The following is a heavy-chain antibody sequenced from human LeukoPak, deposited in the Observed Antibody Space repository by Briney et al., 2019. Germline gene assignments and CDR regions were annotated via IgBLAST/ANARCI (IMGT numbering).Heavy chain of an antibody. CDR2: IYYSGST. Sequence: PSETLSLTCTVSGGSISSSSYYWGWIRQPPGKGLEWIGSIYYSGSTYYNPSLKSRVTISVDTSKNQFSLKLSSVTAADTAVYYCARQKGITGTWTWGQEPWSPSPQ. CDR3: ARQKGITGTWT. CDR1: GGSISSSSYY. J-gene: IGHJ5*01. D-gene: IGHD1-7*01. V-gene: IGHV4-39*01.